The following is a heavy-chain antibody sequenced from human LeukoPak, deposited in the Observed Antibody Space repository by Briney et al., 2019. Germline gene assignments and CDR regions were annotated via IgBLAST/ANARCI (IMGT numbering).Heavy chain of an antibody. J-gene: IGHJ4*02. CDR3: AKVGVDIVVVVAATPFDY. Sequence: GGSLRLSCAASGFTFSSYAMSWVRQAPGKGLEWVSAISDSGGSTYYADFVKGRFTISRDNSKNTLYLQMNSLRAEDTAVYYCAKVGVDIVVVVAATPFDYWGQGTLVTVSS. CDR1: GFTFSSYA. CDR2: ISDSGGST. D-gene: IGHD2-15*01. V-gene: IGHV3-23*01.